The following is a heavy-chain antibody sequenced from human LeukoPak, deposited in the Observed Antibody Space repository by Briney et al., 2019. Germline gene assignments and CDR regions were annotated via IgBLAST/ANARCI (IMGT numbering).Heavy chain of an antibody. V-gene: IGHV3-21*04. Sequence: GGSLRLSCAASGFTFSSYSMNWVRQAPGKGLEWVPSISSSSSYIYYADSVKGRFTISRDNAKNSLYLQMNSLRAEDTAVYYCAKDSPPYGSGSYVDYWGQGTLVTVSS. CDR1: GFTFSSYS. CDR3: AKDSPPYGSGSYVDY. J-gene: IGHJ4*02. CDR2: ISSSSSYI. D-gene: IGHD3-10*01.